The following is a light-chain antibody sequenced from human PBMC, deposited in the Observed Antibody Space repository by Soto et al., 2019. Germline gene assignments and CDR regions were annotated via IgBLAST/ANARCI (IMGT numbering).Light chain of an antibody. CDR2: DNN. CDR1: SSNIRNNY. Sequence: QSVLTQPPSVSAAPRQKVTISCSGSSSNIRNNYVSWYQQLPGTAPKLLIYDNNKRPSGIPDRFSGSKSGTSATLGITGLQTGDEADYYCGTWDSSLSAHVFGTGTKLTVL. CDR3: GTWDSSLSAHV. V-gene: IGLV1-51*01. J-gene: IGLJ1*01.